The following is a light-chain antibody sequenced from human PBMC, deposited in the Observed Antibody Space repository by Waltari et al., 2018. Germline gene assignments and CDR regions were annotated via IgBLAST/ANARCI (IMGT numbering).Light chain of an antibody. J-gene: IGKJ1*01. CDR1: QSISRY. CDR2: AAS. CDR3: QNHERLPAM. V-gene: IGKV3-20*01. Sequence: VLTQFPGTLSLSPGDRATLSCRASQSISRYLAWYQQRPGQAPRLLIYAASSRATGIPDRFSGSGSGTDFSLTISRLEPEDFAVYYCQNHERLPAMFGQGTKVEIK.